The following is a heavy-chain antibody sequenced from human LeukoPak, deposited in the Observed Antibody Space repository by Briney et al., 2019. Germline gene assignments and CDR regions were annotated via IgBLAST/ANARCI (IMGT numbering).Heavy chain of an antibody. D-gene: IGHD3-22*01. Sequence: GGSLRLSCAASGFTFSSYGMHWVRQAPGKGLEWVAVISYDGSNKYYADSVKGRFTISRDNSKNTLYLQMNSLRAEDTAVYYCARRSGFDAFDIWGQGTMVTVSS. J-gene: IGHJ3*02. CDR3: ARRSGFDAFDI. CDR2: ISYDGSNK. V-gene: IGHV3-30*03. CDR1: GFTFSSYG.